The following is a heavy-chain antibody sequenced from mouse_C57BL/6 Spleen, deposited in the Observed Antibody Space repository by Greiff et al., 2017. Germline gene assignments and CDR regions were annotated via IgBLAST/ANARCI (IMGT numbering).Heavy chain of an antibody. Sequence: EVKVMESEGGLVQPGSSMKLSCAASGFTFSDYYMDWVRQVPEKGLEWVANINYDGSSTYYLDSLKSRFIISRDNEKNILYLQMLRLKSGDTATNDCARGDGCYPVFDYWGQGTTLTVSS. D-gene: IGHD2-3*01. CDR2: INYDGSST. CDR3: ARGDGCYPVFDY. CDR1: GFTFSDYY. J-gene: IGHJ2*01. V-gene: IGHV5-16*01.